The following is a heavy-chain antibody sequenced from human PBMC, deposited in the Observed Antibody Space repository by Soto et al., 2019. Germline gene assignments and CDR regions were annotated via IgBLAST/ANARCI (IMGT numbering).Heavy chain of an antibody. V-gene: IGHV4-30-4*01. Sequence: NPSSTXSLTCSFSVYSISNLDYCLSWIRQPPGQALEYIGYIYKSATTYYNPSFESRVAISVDTSKSQFSLNVTSVTAAETAVYFCARGRPCINGRCFKTWLDSWGQGALVTVYS. J-gene: IGHJ5*01. CDR1: VYSISNLDYC. CDR3: ARGRPCINGRCFKTWLDS. CDR2: IYKSATT. D-gene: IGHD1-20*01.